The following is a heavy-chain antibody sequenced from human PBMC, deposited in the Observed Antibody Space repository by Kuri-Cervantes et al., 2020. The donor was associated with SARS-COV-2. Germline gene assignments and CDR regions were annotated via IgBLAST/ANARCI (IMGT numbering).Heavy chain of an antibody. CDR2: MSYDGSNK. J-gene: IGHJ3*02. Sequence: GRSLRLSCAASGFTFSSYAMHWVRQAPGKGLEWVAVMSYDGSNKYYADSVKGRFTISRDNSKNTLYLQMNSLRAEDTAVYYCASSPVAAPFGAFDIWGQGTMVTVSS. CDR1: GFTFSSYA. D-gene: IGHD6-19*01. V-gene: IGHV3-30-3*01. CDR3: ASSPVAAPFGAFDI.